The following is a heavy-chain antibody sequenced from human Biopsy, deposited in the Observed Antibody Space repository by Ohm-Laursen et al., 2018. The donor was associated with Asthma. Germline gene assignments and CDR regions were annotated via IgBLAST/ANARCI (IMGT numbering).Heavy chain of an antibody. CDR1: GYTFNSAG. CDR3: ARAVDYSHYYGIDV. J-gene: IGHJ6*02. CDR2: ISVYNGNT. Sequence: SVKVSCKTSGYTFNSAGITWVRQAPGKGLEWMGWISVYNGNTKVAQKLQDRVTMITDTSTSTAYMELRSLRSDDAAVYFCARAVDYSHYYGIDVWGQGTTVTVS. V-gene: IGHV1-18*01. D-gene: IGHD3-10*01.